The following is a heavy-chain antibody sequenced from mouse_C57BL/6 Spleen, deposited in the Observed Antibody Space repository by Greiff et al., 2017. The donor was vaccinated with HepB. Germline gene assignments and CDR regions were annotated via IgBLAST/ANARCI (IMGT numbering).Heavy chain of an antibody. CDR3: TLYCCGSSYEFAY. CDR1: GFNIKDYY. J-gene: IGHJ3*01. Sequence: VQLQQSGAELVRPGASVKLSCTASGFNIKDYYMHWVKQRPEQGLEWIGRIDPEDGDTEYAPKFQGKATMTAATASNTAYLQLSSLTSEDTAVSYCTLYCCGSSYEFAYWGQGTLVTVSA. D-gene: IGHD1-1*01. V-gene: IGHV14-1*01. CDR2: IDPEDGDT.